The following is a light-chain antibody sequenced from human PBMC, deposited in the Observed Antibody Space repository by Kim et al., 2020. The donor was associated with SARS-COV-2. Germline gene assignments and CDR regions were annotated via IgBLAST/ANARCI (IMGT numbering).Light chain of an antibody. V-gene: IGLV3-21*04. Sequence: APGKTARITCGGNNIGSKSGHWYQQKPGQATVLVIYYDSDRPSGIPERFSGSNSGNTATLTISRVEAGDEADYYCQVWDSSSDQWVFGGGTKLTVL. CDR2: YDS. CDR3: QVWDSSSDQWV. J-gene: IGLJ3*02. CDR1: NIGSKS.